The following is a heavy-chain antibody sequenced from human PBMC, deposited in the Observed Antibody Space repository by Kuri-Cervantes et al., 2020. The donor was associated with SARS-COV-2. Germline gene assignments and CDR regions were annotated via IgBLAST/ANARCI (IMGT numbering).Heavy chain of an antibody. Sequence: GGSLRLSCAASGFTFSSYAMHWVRQAPGKGLEWVAVISYDGSNKYYADSVKGRFTISRDNSKNTLYLQMTSLRAEDTAVYYCARVFGDKSTYWYFDLWGRGTLVTVSS. D-gene: IGHD3-10*01. CDR3: ARVFGDKSTYWYFDL. V-gene: IGHV3-30*01. CDR1: GFTFSSYA. CDR2: ISYDGSNK. J-gene: IGHJ2*01.